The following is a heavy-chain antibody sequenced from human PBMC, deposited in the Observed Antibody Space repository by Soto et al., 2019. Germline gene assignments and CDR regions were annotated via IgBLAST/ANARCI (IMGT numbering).Heavy chain of an antibody. J-gene: IGHJ4*02. Sequence: PSETLSLTCTVSGGSISSYYWSWIRQPPGKGLEWTGYIYYSGSTNYNPSLKSRVTISVDTSKNQFSLKLNSVTAADTAVYYCASRYGGTLDFGAQENLVTVSS. D-gene: IGHD4-17*01. CDR3: ASRYGGTLDF. CDR2: IYYSGST. CDR1: GGSISSYY. V-gene: IGHV4-59*08.